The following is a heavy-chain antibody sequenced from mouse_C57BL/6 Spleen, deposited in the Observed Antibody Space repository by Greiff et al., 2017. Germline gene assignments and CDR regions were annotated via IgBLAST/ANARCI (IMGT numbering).Heavy chain of an antibody. CDR3: AKASYGDNYDYFDY. D-gene: IGHD1-1*01. CDR1: GYTFTSYW. Sequence: QVQLQQPGAELVQPGASVKLSCKASGYTFTSYWMHWVQQRPGRGLEWIGRIDPNSGGTKYNEKFKSKAKLTVDKPSSTAYMQLSSLTSEACAVYYCAKASYGDNYDYFDYWGQGTTLTVST. CDR2: IDPNSGGT. V-gene: IGHV1-72*01. J-gene: IGHJ2*01.